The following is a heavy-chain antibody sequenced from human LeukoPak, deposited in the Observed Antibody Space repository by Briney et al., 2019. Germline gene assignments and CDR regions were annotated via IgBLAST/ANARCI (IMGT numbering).Heavy chain of an antibody. CDR2: IYYSGST. J-gene: IGHJ5*02. CDR1: GGSISSYY. V-gene: IGHV4-59*12. D-gene: IGHD6-13*01. Sequence: PSETLSLTCTVSGGSISSYYWSWIRQPPGKGLEWIGYIYYSGSTNYNPSLKSRVTISVDTSKNQFSLKVRSVTAADTAVYYCARDGEVLSSSWFWFDPWGQGTLVTVSS. CDR3: ARDGEVLSSSWFWFDP.